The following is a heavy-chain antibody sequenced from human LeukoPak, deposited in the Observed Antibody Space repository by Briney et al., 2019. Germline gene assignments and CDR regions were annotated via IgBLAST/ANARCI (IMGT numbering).Heavy chain of an antibody. D-gene: IGHD3-10*01. V-gene: IGHV3-15*01. CDR1: GFTFSNAW. CDR2: IKSKTDGGTT. Sequence: GGSLRLSCAASGFTFSNAWMSWVRQAPGEGLEWVCRIKSKTDGGTTDYTAPVKGRFTISRDDSKNTLYLQMNSLKTEDTAVYYCTTGPFDYYGSASYLANGMDVWGQGTTVTVSS. CDR3: TTGPFDYYGSASYLANGMDV. J-gene: IGHJ6*02.